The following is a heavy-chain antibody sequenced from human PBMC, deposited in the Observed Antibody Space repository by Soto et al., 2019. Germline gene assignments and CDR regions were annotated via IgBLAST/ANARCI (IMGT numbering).Heavy chain of an antibody. V-gene: IGHV3-53*01. Sequence: GGSLRLSCAASGFTVSSNYMSWVRQAPGKGLQWVSVIYSGARTYYADYVKGRFTISRDNSKNTLYLQMNSLRAEDTAVYYCARDHVPTPTSNGMDVWGQGT. CDR3: ARDHVPTPTSNGMDV. CDR1: GFTVSSNY. CDR2: IYSGART. J-gene: IGHJ6*02. D-gene: IGHD2-2*01.